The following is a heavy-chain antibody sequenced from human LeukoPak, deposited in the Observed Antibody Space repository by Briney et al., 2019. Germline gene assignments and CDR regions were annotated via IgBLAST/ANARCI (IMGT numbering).Heavy chain of an antibody. CDR3: AREYDLVTGLDY. V-gene: IGHV3-30*03. CDR1: GFSFSTYG. Sequence: GGSLRLSCAASGFSFSTYGMHWVRQAPGKGLEWVTFISYEGTIKRYADPVKGRITISRDNSKNTLYLEMSSLRVEDTAVYYCAREYDLVTGLDYWGQGTLVTVSS. J-gene: IGHJ4*02. D-gene: IGHD3-9*01. CDR2: ISYEGTIK.